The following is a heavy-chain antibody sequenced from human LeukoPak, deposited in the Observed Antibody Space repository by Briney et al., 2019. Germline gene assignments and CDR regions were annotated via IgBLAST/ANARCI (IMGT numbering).Heavy chain of an antibody. D-gene: IGHD6-19*01. V-gene: IGHV3-23*01. J-gene: IGHJ5*02. CDR3: AKDPYSSGGNWFDP. CDR2: ISGSGGST. Sequence: PGGSLRLSCAASGFTFSNYAMNWVRRAPGKGLEWVSAISGSGGSTYYADSVKGRFTISRDNSKNTLYLQMNSLRAEDTAVYYCAKDPYSSGGNWFDPWGQGTLVTVSS. CDR1: GFTFSNYA.